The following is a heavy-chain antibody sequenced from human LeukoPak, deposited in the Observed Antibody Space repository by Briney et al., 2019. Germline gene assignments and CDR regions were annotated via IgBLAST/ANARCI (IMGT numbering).Heavy chain of an antibody. CDR2: INTDNGNT. V-gene: IGHV1-3*04. CDR1: RYTFSGNA. CDR3: ARPLETIRNKGRSSGSAVINI. Sequence: ASVKVSCKATRYTFSGNAIHSGCQAPRQRLEWMGWINTDNGNTKYSQKLQGRVTITRDTSARTAYMEMSSLTSKGAALYYCARPLETIRNKGRSSGSAVINIWGQGTMVTVSS. D-gene: IGHD3-10*01. J-gene: IGHJ3*02.